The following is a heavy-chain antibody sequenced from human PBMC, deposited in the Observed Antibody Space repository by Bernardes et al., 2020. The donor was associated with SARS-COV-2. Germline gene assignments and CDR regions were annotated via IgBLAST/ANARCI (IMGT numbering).Heavy chain of an antibody. V-gene: IGHV1-18*01. CDR1: GYTFTSYG. CDR2: ISGDEGNT. CDR3: ATVVGYSYGGGWFDP. Sequence: ASVKVSCKASGYTFTSYGISWVRQAPGQGLEWMGWISGDEGNTNYAHKFHGRVTMTTDTSTSTAHMELRSLRPDDTAVYYCATVVGYSYGGGWFDPWGQGTLVTVSS. J-gene: IGHJ5*02. D-gene: IGHD5-12*01.